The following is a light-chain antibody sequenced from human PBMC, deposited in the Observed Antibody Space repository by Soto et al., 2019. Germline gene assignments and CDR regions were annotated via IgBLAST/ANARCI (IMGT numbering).Light chain of an antibody. CDR2: ANT. CDR1: SSNIGAPYD. CDR3: CSYADGSIYF. J-gene: IGLJ1*01. V-gene: IGLV1-40*01. Sequence: QSVLTQPPSVSGAPGQRVTISCSGRSSNIGAPYDVHWYQQFPGTAPKLVIYANTKRPSGVPDRFSGSKSGTSASLAITGLQAEDEADYYCCSYADGSIYFFGTGTKLTVL.